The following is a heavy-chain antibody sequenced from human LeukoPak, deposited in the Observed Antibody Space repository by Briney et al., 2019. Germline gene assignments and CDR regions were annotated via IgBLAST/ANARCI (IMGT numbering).Heavy chain of an antibody. J-gene: IGHJ4*02. Sequence: SETLSLTCTVPGGSISSSSYYWGWIRQPPGKGLEWIGSIYYSGSTYYNPSLKSRVTISVDTSKNQFSLKLSSVTAADTAVYYCARRGDYAFDYWGQGTLVTVSS. D-gene: IGHD4-17*01. CDR3: ARRGDYAFDY. V-gene: IGHV4-39*01. CDR1: GGSISSSSYY. CDR2: IYYSGST.